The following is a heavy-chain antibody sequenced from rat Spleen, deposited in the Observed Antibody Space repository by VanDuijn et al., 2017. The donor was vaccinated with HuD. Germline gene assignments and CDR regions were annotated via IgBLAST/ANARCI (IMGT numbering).Heavy chain of an antibody. J-gene: IGHJ4*01. CDR2: INSAGST. D-gene: IGHD4-3*01. CDR1: GHDITSSYR. Sequence: VQLMESGPGLVQPSQSLSLTCSVTGHDITSSYRWNWIRKFPGNKVEWMGYINSAGSTNYNPSLKSRISITRDTSKNQFFLQVNSVTTEDTATYYCTREGIRVTGVMDAWGQGASVTVSS. V-gene: IGHV3-3*01. CDR3: TREGIRVTGVMDA.